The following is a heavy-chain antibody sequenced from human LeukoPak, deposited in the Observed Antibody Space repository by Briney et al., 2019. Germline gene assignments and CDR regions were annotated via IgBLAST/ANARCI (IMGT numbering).Heavy chain of an antibody. CDR1: GFTFSSYA. Sequence: GGSLRLSCAASGFTFSSYAMHWVRQAPGKGLEWVAVIPYDGSNKYYADSVKGRFTISRDNSKNTLYLQMNSLRAEDTAVYYCARDQGRGSGSYYTPRSYWGQGTLVTVSS. J-gene: IGHJ4*02. CDR3: ARDQGRGSGSYYTPRSY. V-gene: IGHV3-30-3*01. CDR2: IPYDGSNK. D-gene: IGHD3-10*01.